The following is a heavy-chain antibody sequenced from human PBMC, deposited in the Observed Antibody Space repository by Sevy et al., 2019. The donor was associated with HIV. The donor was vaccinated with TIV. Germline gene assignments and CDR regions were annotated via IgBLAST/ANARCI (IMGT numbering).Heavy chain of an antibody. V-gene: IGHV1-18*01. D-gene: IGHD7-27*01. CDR2: ISADNGKT. CDR3: ARHRRRWELGGNWFDP. Sequence: ASVKVSCKASGYTFTSYGITWVRQAPGQGLEWMGWISADNGKTEYAQKVQGRVTMTTDTSTSTAYMELRSLRSDDTAVYHYARHRRRWELGGNWFDPWGQGTLVTVSS. J-gene: IGHJ5*02. CDR1: GYTFTSYG.